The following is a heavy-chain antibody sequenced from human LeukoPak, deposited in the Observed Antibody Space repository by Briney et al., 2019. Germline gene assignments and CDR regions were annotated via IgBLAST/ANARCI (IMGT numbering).Heavy chain of an antibody. CDR3: AGGWSYYGSGSYYIDPHFDY. D-gene: IGHD3-10*01. CDR2: ININSGGT. J-gene: IGHJ4*02. CDR1: GYTFTGYY. Sequence: ASVKVSCKASGYTFTGYYMHWVRQAPGQGLEWMGWININSGGTNYAQKFQGRVTMTRDTSISTAYMELSRLRSDDTAVYYCAGGWSYYGSGSYYIDPHFDYWGQGTLVTVSS. V-gene: IGHV1-2*02.